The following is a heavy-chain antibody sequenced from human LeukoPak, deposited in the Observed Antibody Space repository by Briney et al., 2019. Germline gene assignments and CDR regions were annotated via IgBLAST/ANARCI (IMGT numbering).Heavy chain of an antibody. CDR1: GFSLSTGGVG. CDR2: IYWDDDK. D-gene: IGHD3-3*01. J-gene: IGHJ4*02. Sequence: SGPTLVKPTQTLTLTCTFSGFSLSTGGVGVGWTRQPPGQALEWLALIYWDDDKRYSPSLKSRLTITKDTSKNQVVLTMTNMDPVDTATYYCAHSQNYEPRPLYWGQGTLVTVSS. V-gene: IGHV2-5*02. CDR3: AHSQNYEPRPLY.